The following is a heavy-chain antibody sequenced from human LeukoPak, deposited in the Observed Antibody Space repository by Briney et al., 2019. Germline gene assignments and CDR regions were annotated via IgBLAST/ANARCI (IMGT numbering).Heavy chain of an antibody. J-gene: IGHJ3*02. CDR2: ILHNGST. D-gene: IGHD3-16*01. CDR3: ARVMAMGDAFDI. CDR1: GGSFSDYC. Sequence: SETLSLTCAVYGGSFSDYCWSWIRQTPGKGLEWVGEILHNGSTDYNPSLKSRATISIDVSKNQFSLKLRSVTAADTAMYYCARVMAMGDAFDIWGQGTMVTVSS. V-gene: IGHV4-34*12.